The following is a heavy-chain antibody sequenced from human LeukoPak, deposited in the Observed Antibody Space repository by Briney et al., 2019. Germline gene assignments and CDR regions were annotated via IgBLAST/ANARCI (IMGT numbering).Heavy chain of an antibody. Sequence: PGGSLRLSCAASGFTFSSYAMHWVRQAPGKGLEWVAVISYDGSNKCYADSVKGRFTISRDNSKNTLYLQMNSLRAEDMAVYYCARMLGGGYTGLFDCWGQGTLVTVSS. CDR1: GFTFSSYA. CDR3: ARMLGGGYTGLFDC. CDR2: ISYDGSNK. V-gene: IGHV3-30*04. J-gene: IGHJ4*02. D-gene: IGHD3-10*02.